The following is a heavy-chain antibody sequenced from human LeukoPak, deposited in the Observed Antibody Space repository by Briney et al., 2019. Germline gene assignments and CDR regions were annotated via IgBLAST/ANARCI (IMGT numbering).Heavy chain of an antibody. Sequence: GGSLRLSCVASGFTFSSYSMNWVRQAPGKGLEWVSSVSSSSSYIYYADSVKGRFTISRDNAKNSLYLQMNSLRAEDTAVYYCARAEYGGYASYFDYWGQGTLVTVSS. V-gene: IGHV3-21*01. CDR1: GFTFSSYS. J-gene: IGHJ4*02. CDR2: VSSSSSYI. D-gene: IGHD5-12*01. CDR3: ARAEYGGYASYFDY.